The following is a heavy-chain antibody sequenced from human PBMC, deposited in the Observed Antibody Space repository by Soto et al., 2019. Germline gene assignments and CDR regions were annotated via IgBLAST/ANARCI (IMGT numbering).Heavy chain of an antibody. J-gene: IGHJ4*02. D-gene: IGHD3-22*01. CDR2: IYYSGST. V-gene: IGHV4-39*01. CDR1: GGSISSSSYY. Sequence: SSETLSLTCTVSGGSISSSSYYWGWIRQPPGKGLEWIGSIYYSGSTYYNPSLKSRVTISVDTSKNQFSLKLSSVTAADTAVYYCARGTYYYDSSGYYWFDYWGQGTLVTVSS. CDR3: ARGTYYYDSSGYYWFDY.